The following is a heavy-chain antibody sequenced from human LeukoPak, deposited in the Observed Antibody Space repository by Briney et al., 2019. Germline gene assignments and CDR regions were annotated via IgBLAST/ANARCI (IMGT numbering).Heavy chain of an antibody. CDR3: ARRYCSSTSCYLWYFDL. V-gene: IGHV4-34*01. Sequence: SETLSLTCAVYGGSFSGYYWSWIRQPPGKGLEWIGEINHSGSTNYNPSLKSRVTISVDTSKNQFSLKLSSVTAADTAVYYCARRYCSSTSCYLWYFDLWGRGTLVTVSS. CDR2: INHSGST. D-gene: IGHD2-2*01. CDR1: GGSFSGYY. J-gene: IGHJ2*01.